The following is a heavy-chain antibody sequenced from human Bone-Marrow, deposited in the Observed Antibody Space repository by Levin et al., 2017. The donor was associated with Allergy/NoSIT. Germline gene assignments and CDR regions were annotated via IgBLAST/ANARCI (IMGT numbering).Heavy chain of an antibody. CDR1: GFTFSDYY. J-gene: IGHJ4*02. V-gene: IGHV3-11*01. CDR2: ISSSGSTI. D-gene: IGHD6-6*01. CDR3: ARDHLGSSPNPYYFDY. Sequence: GGSLRLSCAASGFTFSDYYMSWIRQAPGKGLEWVSYISSSGSTIYYADSVKGRFTISRDNAKNSLYLQMNSLRAEDTAVYYCARDHLGSSPNPYYFDYWGQGTLVTVSS.